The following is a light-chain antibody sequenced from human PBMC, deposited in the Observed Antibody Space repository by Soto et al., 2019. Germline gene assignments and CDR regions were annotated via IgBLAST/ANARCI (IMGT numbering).Light chain of an antibody. CDR1: SSNIGNNY. V-gene: IGLV1-51*01. Sequence: QSVLTQPPSLSAAPGQTVAISCSGGSSNIGNNYVSWYQHLPGTAPKLLIYDNNKRPSGIPDRFSGSKSGTSATLGITGLQTGDEADYYCGTWDSSLSAGVFGGGTKLTVL. J-gene: IGLJ2*01. CDR3: GTWDSSLSAGV. CDR2: DNN.